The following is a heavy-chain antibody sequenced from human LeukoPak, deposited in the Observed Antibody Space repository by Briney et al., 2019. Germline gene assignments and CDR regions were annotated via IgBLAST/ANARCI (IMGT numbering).Heavy chain of an antibody. D-gene: IGHD6-19*01. CDR1: GGSITSSFY. CDR2: IYYSGST. V-gene: IGHV4-39*01. CDR3: ARHEIAVED. Sequence: PSETLSLTCTVSGGSITSSFYWGWIRQPPGKGLEWIGSIYYSGSTYYNPSLKSRVTISVDTSKNQFSLKLSSVTAADTAVYYCARHEIAVEDWGQGTRVTVSS. J-gene: IGHJ4*02.